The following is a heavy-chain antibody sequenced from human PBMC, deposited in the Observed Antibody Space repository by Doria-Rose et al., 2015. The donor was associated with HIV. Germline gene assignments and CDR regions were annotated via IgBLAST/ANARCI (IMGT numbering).Heavy chain of an antibody. CDR2: IYSSGSA. V-gene: IGHV4-4*09. CDR3: ARNYMATGAFDI. Sequence: VSGDSISSSSWSWIRQPPGKGLEWIGYIYSSGSANYSPSLNSRVIISVDMSKNQFSLKLSSVTAADTAVYHCARNYMATGAFDIWGQGTMVTVSS. D-gene: IGHD5-12*01. J-gene: IGHJ3*02. CDR1: GDSISSSS.